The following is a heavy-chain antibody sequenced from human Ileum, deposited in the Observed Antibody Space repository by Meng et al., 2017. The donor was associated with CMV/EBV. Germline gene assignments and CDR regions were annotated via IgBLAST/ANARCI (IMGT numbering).Heavy chain of an antibody. CDR2: IHPTGTT. V-gene: IGHV4-4*07. CDR3: ARAAARGVPVDL. Sequence: QLPLQESGPRLLQPSETLSLTCTVTGGSLTSYYWTWIRQPAGKGLEWIGRIHPTGTTDDNPSLRSRVSMSLDKSKNQFSLKLTSVTAADTAVYYCARAAARGVPVDLWGQGTLVTVSS. J-gene: IGHJ5*02. D-gene: IGHD3-10*01. CDR1: GGSLTSYY.